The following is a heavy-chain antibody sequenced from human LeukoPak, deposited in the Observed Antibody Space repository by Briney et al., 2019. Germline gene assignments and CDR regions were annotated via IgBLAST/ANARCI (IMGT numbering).Heavy chain of an antibody. V-gene: IGHV3-30-3*01. J-gene: IGHJ3*02. CDR3: ASPTGTGPRGAFDI. CDR1: GFTFSSNA. Sequence: PGGSLRLSCAASGFTFSSNAMHWVRQAPGKGLEWVAVISYDGSNKYYADSVKGRFTISRDSSKNTLYLQMNSLRAEDTAVYYCASPTGTGPRGAFDIWGQGTMVTVSS. CDR2: ISYDGSNK.